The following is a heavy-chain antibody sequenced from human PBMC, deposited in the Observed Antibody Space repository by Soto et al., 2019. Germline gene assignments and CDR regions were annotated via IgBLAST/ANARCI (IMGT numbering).Heavy chain of an antibody. CDR1: GFSFSGHG. Sequence: QVQLVESGGGVVQPGTSLRVSCAASGFSFSGHGMHWVRQAPGKGLEWVSGIGYDGLKKMYADSVKGRFTISRDNSKNTMSLQINSMRDEDTAVYYCAGWLCSERSGFHDFWGQGTPVTVSS. V-gene: IGHV3-33*01. J-gene: IGHJ4*02. CDR2: IGYDGLKK. D-gene: IGHD3-22*01. CDR3: AGWLCSERSGFHDF.